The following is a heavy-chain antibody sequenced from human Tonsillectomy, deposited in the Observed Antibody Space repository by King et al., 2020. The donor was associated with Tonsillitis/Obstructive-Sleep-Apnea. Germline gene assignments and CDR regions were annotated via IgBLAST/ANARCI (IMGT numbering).Heavy chain of an antibody. D-gene: IGHD6-19*01. CDR2: INPNSGGT. CDR1: GYTFTGYY. Sequence: VQLVESGAEVKKPGASVKVSCKASGYTFTGYYMHWVRQAPGQGLEWMGWINPNSGGTNYAQKFQGRVTMTRDTSISTAYMKLSRLRSDDTAMYYCARDRNKYSIGWVDAFDIWGQGTMVTVSS. CDR3: ARDRNKYSIGWVDAFDI. V-gene: IGHV1-2*02. J-gene: IGHJ3*02.